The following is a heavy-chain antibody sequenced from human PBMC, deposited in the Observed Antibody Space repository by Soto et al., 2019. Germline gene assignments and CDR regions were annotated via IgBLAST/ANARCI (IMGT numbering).Heavy chain of an antibody. V-gene: IGHV3-30*18. CDR3: AKDIYRSVAVAGTIAS. CDR2: ISSEGNNK. J-gene: IGHJ5*02. Sequence: QVQLVESGGGVVQPGMSLRLSCAASGFTFSRYGMHWVRQAPGKGLEWVALISSEGNNKYYPDSVKGRFTISRDKSKNTLYLQMNSLRSDDTAVYYCAKDIYRSVAVAGTIASWGQGTLVTVSS. CDR1: GFTFSRYG. D-gene: IGHD6-19*01.